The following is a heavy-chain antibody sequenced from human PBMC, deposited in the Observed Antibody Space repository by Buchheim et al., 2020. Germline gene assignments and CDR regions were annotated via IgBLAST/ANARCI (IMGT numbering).Heavy chain of an antibody. V-gene: IGHV3-30*18. J-gene: IGHJ4*02. CDR3: AKARGKMATINPFDY. D-gene: IGHD5-24*01. CDR2: ISYDGSKK. CDR1: GFTFSSYG. Sequence: QVQLVESGGGVVQPGRYLRLPCAASGFTFSSYGMHWVRQAPGKGLEWVAVISYDGSKKYYADSVKGRFTIPRANSKNTLYLQMNSLRAEDTAVYYCAKARGKMATINPFDYWGQGTL.